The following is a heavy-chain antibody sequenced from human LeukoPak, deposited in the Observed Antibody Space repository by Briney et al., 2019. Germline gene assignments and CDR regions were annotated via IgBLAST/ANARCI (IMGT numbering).Heavy chain of an antibody. D-gene: IGHD4-23*01. CDR3: ARCGGGNPRWFDP. V-gene: IGHV3-7*01. CDR1: DFSFSSYW. J-gene: IGHJ5*02. Sequence: GGSLRLSCAASDFSFSSYWMTWVRQAPGKGLAWVANINQDGSEQYYVDSVKGRFTISRDNARNSMYLQMNSLRAEDTAVYYCARCGGGNPRWFDPWGQGTLVTVSS. CDR2: INQDGSEQ.